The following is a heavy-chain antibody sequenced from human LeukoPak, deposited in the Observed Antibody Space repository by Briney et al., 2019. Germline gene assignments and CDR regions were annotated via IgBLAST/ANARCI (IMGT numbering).Heavy chain of an antibody. D-gene: IGHD3-22*01. J-gene: IGHJ3*02. Sequence: SVKVSCKASGGTFSSYAISLVRQAPGQGLEWMGGIIPIFGTANYAQKFQGRVTITADESTSTAYMELSSLRSEDTAVYYCARGSDSSGYYDDAFDIWGQGTMVTVSS. CDR3: ARGSDSSGYYDDAFDI. V-gene: IGHV1-69*13. CDR2: IIPIFGTA. CDR1: GGTFSSYA.